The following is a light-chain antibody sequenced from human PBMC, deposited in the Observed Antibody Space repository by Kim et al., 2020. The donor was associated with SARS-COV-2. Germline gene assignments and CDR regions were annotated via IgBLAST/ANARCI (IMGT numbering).Light chain of an antibody. Sequence: ATLSLSPGERATRSCRASQSVGTYLAWYQQKPGQVPRLLIYGASKRATGIPARFRGSGSGTDFTLTIGTLDPADFAVYYCQQRGNFGQGTRLEIK. CDR1: QSVGTY. J-gene: IGKJ5*01. V-gene: IGKV3-11*01. CDR3: QQRGN. CDR2: GAS.